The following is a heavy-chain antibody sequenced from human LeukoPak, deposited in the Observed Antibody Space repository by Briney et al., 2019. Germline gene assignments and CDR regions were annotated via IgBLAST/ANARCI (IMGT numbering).Heavy chain of an antibody. CDR1: GGSIRSSGYY. D-gene: IGHD4-17*01. V-gene: IGHV4-39*01. Sequence: SETLSLTCIVSGGSIRSSGYYWDWIRQPPGKGLEYIESIYFTGGTYYNPSLKSRITISVDTSKNHFSLNLTSVTAADTGVYYCARQKYGDYRNAFEIWGQGNMVTVSS. CDR2: IYFTGGT. J-gene: IGHJ3*02. CDR3: ARQKYGDYRNAFEI.